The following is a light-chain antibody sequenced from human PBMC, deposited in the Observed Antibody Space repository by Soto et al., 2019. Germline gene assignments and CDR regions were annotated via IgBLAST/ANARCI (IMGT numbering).Light chain of an antibody. CDR1: QRIDNY. J-gene: IGKJ5*01. CDR3: QQSHSTPIT. CDR2: AAS. Sequence: DIQMTQSPSSLPASVGDRVTITCRASQRIDNYLHWYQQKPGKAPQLLIYAASNLQSGVPARFSGSGSGTEFTLTISSLQPEDFATYYCQQSHSTPITFGQGTRLEIK. V-gene: IGKV1-39*01.